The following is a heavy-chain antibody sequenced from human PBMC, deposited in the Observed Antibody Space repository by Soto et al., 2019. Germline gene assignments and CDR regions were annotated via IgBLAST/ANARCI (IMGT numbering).Heavy chain of an antibody. Sequence: PGGSLRLSCAASGFTFKSYPLHWVRQAPGKGLEWVAVISYDGKNKYYADSVKGRFTSSRDNSKNTLYLQMDSLRAEDTAVYYRARDVSVDSADYYFDSWGQGTPVTVS. CDR1: GFTFKSYP. J-gene: IGHJ4*02. V-gene: IGHV3-30*04. CDR3: ARDVSVDSADYYFDS. D-gene: IGHD5-18*01. CDR2: ISYDGKNK.